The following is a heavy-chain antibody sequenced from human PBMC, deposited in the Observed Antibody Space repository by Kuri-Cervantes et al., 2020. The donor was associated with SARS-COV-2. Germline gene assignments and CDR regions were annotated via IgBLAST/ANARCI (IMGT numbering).Heavy chain of an antibody. Sequence: SETLSLTCTVSGGPISGGGYSWDWIRQPPGKGLEYIGYVYHSGGTYYNPSLKNRVTISIDRSRNQFSLKLSSVTAADTAVYYCARGSSSLYNYFDPWGQGTLVTVSS. CDR3: ARGSSSLYNYFDP. J-gene: IGHJ5*02. CDR2: VYHSGGT. CDR1: GGPISGGGYS. V-gene: IGHV4-30-2*01. D-gene: IGHD3-10*01.